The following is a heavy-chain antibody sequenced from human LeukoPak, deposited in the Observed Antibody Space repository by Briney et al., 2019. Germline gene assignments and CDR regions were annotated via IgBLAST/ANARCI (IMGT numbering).Heavy chain of an antibody. V-gene: IGHV4-59*13. Sequence: SETLSLTCTVSGGSISNYYWSWIRQPPGKGLEWIGFIHYSGSTNYNPSLKSRVTISVDTSKNQFSLKLSSVTAADTAVYYCASRYYYDSSGHYREHDYWGQGTLVTVSS. CDR3: ASRYYYDSSGHYREHDY. CDR2: IHYSGST. CDR1: GGSISNYY. J-gene: IGHJ4*02. D-gene: IGHD3-22*01.